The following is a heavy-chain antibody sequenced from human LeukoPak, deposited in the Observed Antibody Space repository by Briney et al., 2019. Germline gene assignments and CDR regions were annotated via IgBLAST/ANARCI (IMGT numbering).Heavy chain of an antibody. D-gene: IGHD3-9*01. V-gene: IGHV3-7*01. Sequence: GGALRLSCAASGFTFNSYWMSWVRQAPGKGLEWVANIKQDGSEKKYLDSVKGRFTISRDNAKNSMYLQMNSLRAEDTAVYYCARDEIYYDILTGYRHFDYWGQGTLVTVFS. CDR1: GFTFNSYW. CDR2: IKQDGSEK. CDR3: ARDEIYYDILTGYRHFDY. J-gene: IGHJ4*02.